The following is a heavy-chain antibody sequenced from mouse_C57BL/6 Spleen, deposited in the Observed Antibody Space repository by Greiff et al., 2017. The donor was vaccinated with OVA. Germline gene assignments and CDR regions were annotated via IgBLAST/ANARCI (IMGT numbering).Heavy chain of an antibody. J-gene: IGHJ3*01. CDR3: ARSGAPFAY. CDR2: IHPNSGST. CDR1: GYTFTSYW. D-gene: IGHD3-1*01. Sequence: QVQLQQPGAELVKPGASVKLSCKASGYTFTSYWMHWVKQRPGQGLEWIGMIHPNSGSTNYNEKFKSKATLTVDTSSSTAYMQLSSLTSEDSAVYYCARSGAPFAYWGQGTLVTVSA. V-gene: IGHV1-64*01.